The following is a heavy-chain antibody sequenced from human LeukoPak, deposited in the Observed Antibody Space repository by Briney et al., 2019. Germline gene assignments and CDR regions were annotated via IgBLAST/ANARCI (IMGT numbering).Heavy chain of an antibody. CDR3: ARLRSGGYYLPLDY. J-gene: IGHJ4*02. D-gene: IGHD3-3*01. V-gene: IGHV4-59*01. Sequence: SETLSLTCTVSGGSISSYYWSWIRQPPGKGLEWIGYIYYSGSTNYNPSLKSRVTISVDTSKNQFSLKLSSVTAADTAVYYCARLRSGGYYLPLDYWGQGTLVTVSS. CDR1: GGSISSYY. CDR2: IYYSGST.